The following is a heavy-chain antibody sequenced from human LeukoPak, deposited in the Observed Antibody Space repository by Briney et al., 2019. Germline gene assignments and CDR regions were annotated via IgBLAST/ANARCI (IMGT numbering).Heavy chain of an antibody. Sequence: GGSPRLSCAASGITFSSHWMHWVRQVPGKGLEWLSYIKSDGTNTGYADPVKGRFTVSRDNAKSTLYLEMNSLGGEDTAVYYCARSPRVYDSSGHLHDAFDLWGQGTMVTVSS. CDR3: ARSPRVYDSSGHLHDAFDL. D-gene: IGHD3-22*01. CDR2: IKSDGTNT. CDR1: GITFSSHW. J-gene: IGHJ3*01. V-gene: IGHV3-74*01.